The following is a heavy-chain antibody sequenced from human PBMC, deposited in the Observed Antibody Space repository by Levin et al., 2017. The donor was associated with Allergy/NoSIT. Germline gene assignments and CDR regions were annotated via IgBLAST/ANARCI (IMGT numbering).Heavy chain of an antibody. CDR3: ARVEVLTYGDYDKNYYFDY. D-gene: IGHD4-17*01. CDR2: INPNSGGT. V-gene: IGHV1-2*02. CDR1: GYTFTGYY. Sequence: GESLKISCKASGYTFTGYYMHWVRPAPGQGLEWMGWINPNSGGTNYAQKFQGRVTMTRDTSISTAYMELSRLRSDDTAVYYCARVEVLTYGDYDKNYYFDYWGQGTLVTVSS. J-gene: IGHJ4*02.